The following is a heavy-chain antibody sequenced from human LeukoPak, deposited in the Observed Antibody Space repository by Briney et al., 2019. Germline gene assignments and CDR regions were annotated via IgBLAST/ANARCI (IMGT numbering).Heavy chain of an antibody. CDR2: INSDGSTI. CDR3: ARALGYSYGYGIY. Sequence: PPGGSLRLSCAASGFTFSSYWMHWVRQAPGKGLEWVSRINSDGSTINYADSVEGRFTVSRDNAKNTMYLQMNSLRAEDSAVYYCARALGYSYGYGIYWGQGTLVTVSS. CDR1: GFTFSSYW. J-gene: IGHJ4*02. V-gene: IGHV3-74*01. D-gene: IGHD5-18*01.